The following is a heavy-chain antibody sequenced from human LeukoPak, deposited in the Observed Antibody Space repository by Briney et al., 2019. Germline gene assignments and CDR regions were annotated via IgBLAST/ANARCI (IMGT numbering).Heavy chain of an antibody. D-gene: IGHD3-3*01. CDR2: ISSSSSYI. Sequence: PGGSLRLSCAASGFTFSSYSMNWVRQAPGKGLEWVSSISSSSSYIYYADSVKGRFTISRDNAKNSLYLQMNSLRAEDTAVYYCARDLQNTIFGVVMRYYMDVWGKGTTVTVSS. V-gene: IGHV3-21*01. J-gene: IGHJ6*03. CDR3: ARDLQNTIFGVVMRYYMDV. CDR1: GFTFSSYS.